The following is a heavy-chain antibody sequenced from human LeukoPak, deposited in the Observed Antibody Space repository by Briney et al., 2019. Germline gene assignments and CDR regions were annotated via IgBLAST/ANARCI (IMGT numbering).Heavy chain of an antibody. J-gene: IGHJ4*02. CDR1: GFTFSGYS. V-gene: IGHV3-48*04. CDR3: SRLRGYSYGYADH. D-gene: IGHD5-18*01. CDR2: ISNSGSTI. Sequence: GGSLRLSCAASGFTFSGYSMNWVRQAPGKGLEWVSYISNSGSTIDYADSVKGRFTISRDNAKNSLYLQMNSLRAEDTAVYYCSRLRGYSYGYADHWGQGTLVTVSS.